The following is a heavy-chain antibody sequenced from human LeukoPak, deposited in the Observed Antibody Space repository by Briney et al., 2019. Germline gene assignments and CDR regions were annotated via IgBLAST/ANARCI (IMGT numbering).Heavy chain of an antibody. V-gene: IGHV3-74*01. CDR2: INSDGSST. J-gene: IGHJ2*01. Sequence: GGSLRLSCAASGFTFSNYWRHWVRQAPGKGLGWVSRINSDGSSTSYADSVKGRFTISRDNAKNTLYLQMNSLRAEDTAVYYCARALSIFGVVSYWYFDLWGRGTLVTVSS. CDR3: ARALSIFGVVSYWYFDL. D-gene: IGHD3-3*01. CDR1: GFTFSNYW.